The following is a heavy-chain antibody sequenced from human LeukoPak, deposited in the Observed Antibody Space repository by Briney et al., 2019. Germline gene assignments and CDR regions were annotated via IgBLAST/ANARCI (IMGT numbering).Heavy chain of an antibody. J-gene: IGHJ4*02. CDR2: ISYDGSNK. V-gene: IGHV3-30*18. CDR3: AKDGGDYVDY. CDR1: GFTFSSYG. D-gene: IGHD3-16*01. Sequence: GGSLRLSRAASGFTFSSYGMHWVRQAPGKGLEWVAVISYDGSNKYYADSVKGRFTISRDNSKNTLYLQMNSLRAEDTAVYYCAKDGGDYVDYWGQGTLVTVSS.